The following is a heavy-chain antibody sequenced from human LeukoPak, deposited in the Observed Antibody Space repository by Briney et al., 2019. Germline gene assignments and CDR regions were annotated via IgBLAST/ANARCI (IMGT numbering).Heavy chain of an antibody. D-gene: IGHD2-15*01. CDR1: GGAFSGYY. Sequence: KPSETLSLNCAVYGGAFSGYYWSWIRQPPGKGLEWIGGINHSGSTNYNPSLKSRVTISVDTSKNQFSLKLSSVTAADTAVYYCAIRRYCSGGSCYSLGMDYWGQGTLVTVSS. V-gene: IGHV4-34*01. J-gene: IGHJ4*02. CDR2: INHSGST. CDR3: AIRRYCSGGSCYSLGMDY.